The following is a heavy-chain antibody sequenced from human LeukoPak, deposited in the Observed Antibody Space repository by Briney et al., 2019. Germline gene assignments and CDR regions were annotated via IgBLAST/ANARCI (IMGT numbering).Heavy chain of an antibody. CDR3: ARAQGYSSGWYKDFDY. V-gene: IGHV1-69*06. CDR1: GGTFSSYA. J-gene: IGHJ4*02. D-gene: IGHD6-19*01. Sequence: ASVKVSCKASGGTFSSYAISWVRQAPGQGLEWMGRIIPIFGTANYAQKFQGRDTITADKSTSTAYMELSSLRSEDTAVYYCARAQGYSSGWYKDFDYWGQGTLVTVPS. CDR2: IIPIFGTA.